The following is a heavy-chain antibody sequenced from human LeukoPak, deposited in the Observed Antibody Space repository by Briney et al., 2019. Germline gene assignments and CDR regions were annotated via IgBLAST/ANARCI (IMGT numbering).Heavy chain of an antibody. V-gene: IGHV1-69*01. J-gene: IGHJ4*02. CDR3: AGGLWFGELFGYLDY. CDR2: IIPVFGTA. D-gene: IGHD3-10*01. CDR1: GGTVSNYA. Sequence: SVKVSCKASGGTVSNYAISWVRQAPGQGLEWMGGIIPVFGTAKYAQEFQGRVTITADEYTSTAYMDLSSLRSEDTAVYYCAGGLWFGELFGYLDYWGQGTLVTVSS.